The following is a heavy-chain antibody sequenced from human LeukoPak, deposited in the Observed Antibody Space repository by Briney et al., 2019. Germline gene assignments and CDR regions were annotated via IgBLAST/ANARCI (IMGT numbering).Heavy chain of an antibody. CDR3: ARDQEDSGSYYDPNYYFDY. V-gene: IGHV4-4*07. CDR1: GASLRTEC. D-gene: IGHD1-26*01. CDR2: IYTSGST. J-gene: IGHJ4*02. Sequence: WATLSLTHTLAGASLRTECWGWVRHPAGKGREWLGCIYTSGSTNYNPSLKSRVTMSVDTSKNQFSLKLSSVTAADTAVYYCARDQEDSGSYYDPNYYFDYWGQGTLVTVSS.